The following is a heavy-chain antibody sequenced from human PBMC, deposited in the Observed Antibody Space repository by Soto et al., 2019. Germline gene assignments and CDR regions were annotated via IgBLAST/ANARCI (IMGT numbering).Heavy chain of an antibody. CDR2: ISGSGGST. J-gene: IGHJ5*02. CDR3: AKPFSNWNYSGWFDP. CDR1: GFTFSSYA. D-gene: IGHD1-7*01. Sequence: EVQLLESGGGLVQPGGSLRLSCAASGFTFSSYAMSWVRQAPGKGLEWVSAISGSGGSTYYADSVKGRFTISRDNSKNTLYLQSNSLRAEDTAVYYCAKPFSNWNYSGWFDPWGQGTLVTVSA. V-gene: IGHV3-23*01.